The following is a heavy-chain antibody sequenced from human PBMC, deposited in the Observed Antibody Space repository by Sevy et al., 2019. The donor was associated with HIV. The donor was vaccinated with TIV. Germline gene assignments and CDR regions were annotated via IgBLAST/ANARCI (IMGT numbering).Heavy chain of an antibody. D-gene: IGHD1-26*01. CDR2: ITPILGTT. V-gene: IGHV1-69*13. CDR1: GGTFNSYI. Sequence: GASVKVSCKASGGTFNSYIVSWVRQAPGQGLEWMGGITPILGTTNYAQKFKGRFTITADESTNTVYMQMNSLKSEDTAVYYCARWSISLDYWGQGTLVTVSS. J-gene: IGHJ4*02. CDR3: ARWSISLDY.